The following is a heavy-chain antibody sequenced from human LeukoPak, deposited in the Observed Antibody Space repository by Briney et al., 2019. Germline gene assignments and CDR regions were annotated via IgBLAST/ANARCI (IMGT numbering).Heavy chain of an antibody. D-gene: IGHD3-22*01. V-gene: IGHV3-30*18. CDR1: GFTFSSYG. J-gene: IGHJ4*02. CDR3: AKPDYYDSSGYYLRFFDH. Sequence: GGSLRLSCAASGFTFSSYGMHWVRQAPGKGLEWVAVISYGGSNKYYADSVKGRFSISRDNSKSTLYLQMSSLRAEDTAVYYCAKPDYYDSSGYYLRFFDHWGQGTLVTVSS. CDR2: ISYGGSNK.